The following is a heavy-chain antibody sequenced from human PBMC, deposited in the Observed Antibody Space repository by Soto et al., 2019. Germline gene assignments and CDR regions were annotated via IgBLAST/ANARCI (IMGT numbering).Heavy chain of an antibody. V-gene: IGHV1-46*01. J-gene: IGHJ4*02. Sequence: ASVKVSCKASGYTFTSYYMHWVRQAPGQGLEWMGIINPSGGSTSYAQKFQGRVTMTRDTSTSTVYMELSSLRSEDTAVYYCARDRLSTIKPNVEMATITAWGYWGQGTLVTVSS. D-gene: IGHD5-12*01. CDR2: INPSGGST. CDR3: ARDRLSTIKPNVEMATITAWGY. CDR1: GYTFTSYY.